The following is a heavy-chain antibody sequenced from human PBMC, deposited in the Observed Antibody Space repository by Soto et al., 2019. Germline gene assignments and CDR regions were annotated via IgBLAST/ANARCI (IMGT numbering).Heavy chain of an antibody. V-gene: IGHV1-2*02. CDR1: GYSFTDYY. CDR2: INANGGAT. D-gene: IGHD3-16*01. Sequence: QVELVQSGAQVEKPGASVKLSCKASGYSFTDYYIHWVRQAPGQGLEWLGWINANGGATNYAEKFQVRLTLTRDTSINTAFIELTRLTSDDTALYFCSRGRSRFTWSWGQGTRVAVAS. J-gene: IGHJ5*02. CDR3: SRGRSRFTWS.